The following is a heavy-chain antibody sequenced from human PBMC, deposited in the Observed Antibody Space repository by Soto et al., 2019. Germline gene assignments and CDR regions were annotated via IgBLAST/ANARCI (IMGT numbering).Heavy chain of an antibody. V-gene: IGHV4-59*12. CDR1: GGSISSYY. Sequence: PSETLSLTCTVSGGSISSYYWSWIRQPPGKGLEWIGYIYYSGSTNYNPSLKSRVTISVDTSKNQFSLKLSSVTAADTAVYYCASLPPGLFFDYWGQGTLVTVSS. CDR2: IYYSGST. J-gene: IGHJ4*02. D-gene: IGHD2-21*01. CDR3: ASLPPGLFFDY.